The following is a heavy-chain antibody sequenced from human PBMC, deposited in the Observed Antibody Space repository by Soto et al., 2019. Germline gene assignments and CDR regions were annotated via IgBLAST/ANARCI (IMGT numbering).Heavy chain of an antibody. V-gene: IGHV5-51*01. D-gene: IGHD2-2*01. Sequence: GESLKISCKGSGYSFTSYWIGWVRQMPGKGLEWMGIIYPGDSDTRYSPSFQGQVTISADKSISTAYLQWSSLKASDTAMYYCAKTQRGKVPAATYYYYGMDVWGQGTTVTVSS. J-gene: IGHJ6*02. CDR3: AKTQRGKVPAATYYYYGMDV. CDR2: IYPGDSDT. CDR1: GYSFTSYW.